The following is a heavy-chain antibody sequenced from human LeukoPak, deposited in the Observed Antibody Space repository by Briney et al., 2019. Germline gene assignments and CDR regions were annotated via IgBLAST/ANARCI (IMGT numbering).Heavy chain of an antibody. Sequence: GASVKVSCKASGCTFTSYGISWVRQAPGQGLEWMGWISANNGNTNYAQKFQGRVTMTTDTSTSTAYMELRSLRSEDTAVDYCAKAHRIAAAWNIDCWGQGTLVTVSS. CDR1: GCTFTSYG. V-gene: IGHV1-18*01. CDR3: AKAHRIAAAWNIDC. CDR2: ISANNGNT. J-gene: IGHJ4*02. D-gene: IGHD6-13*01.